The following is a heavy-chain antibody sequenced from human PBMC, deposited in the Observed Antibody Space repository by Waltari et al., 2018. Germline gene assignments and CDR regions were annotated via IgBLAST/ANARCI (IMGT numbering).Heavy chain of an antibody. J-gene: IGHJ4*02. CDR1: GDSIRSYY. CDR3: ARRSYYDSSGYYLDY. CDR2: VYYTGST. Sequence: QVQLQESGPGLVKPSETLSLTCTVSGDSIRSYYWRWIRQPPGKGLEWIGYVYYTGSTNYNPSLKSRVTISVDASKNQFSLKLSSMTAADTAMYYCARRSYYDSSGYYLDYWGQGTLDTVSS. V-gene: IGHV4-59*08. D-gene: IGHD3-22*01.